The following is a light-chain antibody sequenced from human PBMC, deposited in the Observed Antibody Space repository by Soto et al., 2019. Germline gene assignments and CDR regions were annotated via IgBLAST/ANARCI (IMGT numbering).Light chain of an antibody. CDR1: STDFVSYNY. CDR2: EVS. CDR3: SSYTTRNTPLYV. Sequence: QSALTQPPSASGSPGQSVTISCTGTSTDFVSYNYVSWYQQHPGKAPKLMIYEVSNRPSGVSNRFSGSQSGNTASLTISGLQAEDEANYYCSSYTTRNTPLYVFGTGTKSPS. J-gene: IGLJ1*01. V-gene: IGLV2-14*01.